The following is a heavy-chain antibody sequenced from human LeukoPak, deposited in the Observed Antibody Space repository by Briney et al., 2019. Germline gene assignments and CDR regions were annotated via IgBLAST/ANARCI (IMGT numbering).Heavy chain of an antibody. CDR3: ARAYCGGDCYSEGYYYYYMDV. Sequence: PSETLSLTCTVSGYSISSGYYWGWIRQPPGKGLEWIGRIFHSGSTYYNPSLKSRVTISVDTSKNQFSLKLSSVTAADTAVYYCARAYCGGDCYSEGYYYYYMDVWGKGTTVTVSS. J-gene: IGHJ6*03. D-gene: IGHD2-21*02. V-gene: IGHV4-38-2*02. CDR1: GYSISSGYY. CDR2: IFHSGST.